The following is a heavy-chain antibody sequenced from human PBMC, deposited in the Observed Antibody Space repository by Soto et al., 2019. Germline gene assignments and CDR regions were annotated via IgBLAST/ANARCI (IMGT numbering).Heavy chain of an antibody. CDR3: VSGYCTNGVCPSKYYYYYYGMDV. Sequence: PGGSLRLSCAASGFTVSSNYMSWVRQAPGKGLEWVSVIYSGGSTYYADSVKGRFTISRDNSKNTLYLQMNSLRAEDTAVYYCVSGYCTNGVCPSKYYYYYYGMDVWGQGTTVTVSS. J-gene: IGHJ6*02. CDR2: IYSGGST. CDR1: GFTVSSNY. D-gene: IGHD2-8*01. V-gene: IGHV3-53*01.